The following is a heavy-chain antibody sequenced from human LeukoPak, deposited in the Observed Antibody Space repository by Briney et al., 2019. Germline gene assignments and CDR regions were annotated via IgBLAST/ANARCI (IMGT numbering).Heavy chain of an antibody. Sequence: GASVKVSCKASGYTFTSYGISWVRQAPGQGLEWMGWISAYNGSTNYAQKLQGRVTMTTDTSTSTAYMELRSLRSDDTAVYYCARDYGCSSTSCYTTNWFDPWGQGTLVTVSS. CDR2: ISAYNGST. CDR3: ARDYGCSSTSCYTTNWFDP. V-gene: IGHV1-18*01. CDR1: GYTFTSYG. D-gene: IGHD2-2*02. J-gene: IGHJ5*02.